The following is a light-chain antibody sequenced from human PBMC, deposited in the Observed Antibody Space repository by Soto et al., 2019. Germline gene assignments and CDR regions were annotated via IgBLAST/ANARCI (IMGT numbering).Light chain of an antibody. J-gene: IGKJ5*01. CDR2: GAS. Sequence: EILMTQSPATLSVSPVERATVSCMASQSVSSNLAWYQQKPGQAPRLLIYGASTRATGIPARFSGSGSGTEFTLTISSLQSEDFAVYYCQQYNNWPPITFGQGTRLEIK. CDR1: QSVSSN. CDR3: QQYNNWPPIT. V-gene: IGKV3-15*01.